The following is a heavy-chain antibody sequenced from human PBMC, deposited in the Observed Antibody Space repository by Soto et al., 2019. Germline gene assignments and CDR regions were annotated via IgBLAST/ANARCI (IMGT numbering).Heavy chain of an antibody. CDR1: GFTVSSNY. Sequence: EVPLVESGGGLIQPGGSLRLSCAASGFTVSSNYMSWVRQAPGKGLEWVSVTYSGGSTYYADSVKGRFTISRDNSKHTRYLQMNSLRAEDTAVYYCARGLTTSSGSPFVVYWGQGTLVTVTS. D-gene: IGHD1-26*01. V-gene: IGHV3-53*01. CDR3: ARGLTTSSGSPFVVY. CDR2: TYSGGST. J-gene: IGHJ4*02.